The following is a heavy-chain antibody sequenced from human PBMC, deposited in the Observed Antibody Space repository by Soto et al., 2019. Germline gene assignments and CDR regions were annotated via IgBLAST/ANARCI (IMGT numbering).Heavy chain of an antibody. CDR3: AGNSCGDYYFDY. V-gene: IGHV3-23*01. D-gene: IGHD4-17*01. CDR1: GFTFSSYA. Sequence: GGSLRLSCAASGFTFSSYAMSWVRQAPGKGLEWVSAISGSGGSTYYADSVKGRFTISRDNSKNTLYLQMNSLRAEDSDVYYCAGNSCGDYYFDYWGQGTLVTVSS. CDR2: ISGSGGST. J-gene: IGHJ4*02.